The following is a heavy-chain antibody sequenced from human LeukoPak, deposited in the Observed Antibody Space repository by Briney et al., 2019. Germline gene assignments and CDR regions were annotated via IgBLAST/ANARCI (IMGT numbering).Heavy chain of an antibody. CDR1: GGSISSGGYY. V-gene: IGHV4-31*03. Sequence: NPSETLSLTYTVSGGSISSGGYYWSWIRQHPGKGLEWIGYIYYSGSTYYNPSLKSRVTISVDTSKNQFSLKLSSVTAADTAVYYCARDLGYGDWGRAFDIWGQGTMVTVSS. D-gene: IGHD4-17*01. CDR2: IYYSGST. J-gene: IGHJ3*02. CDR3: ARDLGYGDWGRAFDI.